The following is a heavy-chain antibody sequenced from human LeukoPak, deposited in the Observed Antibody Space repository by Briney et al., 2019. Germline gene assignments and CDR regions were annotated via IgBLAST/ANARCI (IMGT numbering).Heavy chain of an antibody. J-gene: IGHJ6*02. V-gene: IGHV3-30*04. D-gene: IGHD3-3*01. CDR3: ARDRDPFTILNYYYGMDV. CDR1: GFTFSSYA. Sequence: SGRSLRLSCAASGFTFSSYAMHWVRQAPGKGLEWVAVISYDGSNKYYADSVKGRFTISRDNSKNTLYLQMNSLRAEDTAVYYCARDRDPFTILNYYYGMDVWGQGTTVTVSS. CDR2: ISYDGSNK.